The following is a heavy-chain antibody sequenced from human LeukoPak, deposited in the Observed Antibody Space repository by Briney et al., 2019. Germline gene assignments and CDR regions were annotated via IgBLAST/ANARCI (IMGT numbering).Heavy chain of an antibody. J-gene: IGHJ4*02. D-gene: IGHD5-12*01. CDR3: AREDMPGRVTTILPF. CDR2: INHSGST. Sequence: SETLSLTCAVYGGSFSNFYWSWIRQPPGKGLEWIGEINHSGSTNYNPSLKSRVTISADTSKSQFSLNLKSVTAADTAVYYCAREDMPGRVTTILPFWGQGTPVTVSS. V-gene: IGHV4-34*01. CDR1: GGSFSNFY.